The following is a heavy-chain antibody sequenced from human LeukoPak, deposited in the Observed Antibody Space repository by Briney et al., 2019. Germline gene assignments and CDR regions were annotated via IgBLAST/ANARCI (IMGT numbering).Heavy chain of an antibody. CDR2: IYYSGST. CDR1: GGSISGYY. D-gene: IGHD2-15*01. V-gene: IGHV4-59*01. CDR3: ARAVVAAATVKWFDP. J-gene: IGHJ5*02. Sequence: KPSETLSLTCTVSGGSISGYYWSWIRQSPGKGLEWIGYIYYSGSTNYNPSLKSRVTMSVDTSKNHFSLKVSSVTAADTAVYYCARAVVAAATVKWFDPWGQGTTVTVSS.